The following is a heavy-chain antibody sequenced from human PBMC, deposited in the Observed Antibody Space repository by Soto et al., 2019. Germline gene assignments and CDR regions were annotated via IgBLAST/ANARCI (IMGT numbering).Heavy chain of an antibody. J-gene: IGHJ4*02. CDR2: INHSGST. CDR3: TRDKITGLFDY. Sequence: SETLSLTCAVYGGSFSGYYWSWIRQPPGKGLEWIGEINHSGSTNYNPSLKSRVTISVDTSKNQFSLKLTSVTAADTAVYYCTRDKITGLFDYWGQGTLGTVSS. CDR1: GGSFSGYY. D-gene: IGHD2-8*02. V-gene: IGHV4-34*01.